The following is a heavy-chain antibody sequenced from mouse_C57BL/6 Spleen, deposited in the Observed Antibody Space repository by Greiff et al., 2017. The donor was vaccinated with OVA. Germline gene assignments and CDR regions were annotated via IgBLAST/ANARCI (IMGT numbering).Heavy chain of an antibody. V-gene: IGHV5-17*01. Sequence: DVQLQESGGGLVKPGGSLKLSCAASGFTFSDYGMHWVRQAPEKGLEWVAYISSGSSTIYYADTVKGRFTISRDNAKNTLFLQMTSLRSEDTAMYYCARPNLGYYFDYWGQGTTLTVSS. CDR1: GFTFSDYG. CDR3: ARPNLGYYFDY. J-gene: IGHJ2*01. CDR2: ISSGSSTI.